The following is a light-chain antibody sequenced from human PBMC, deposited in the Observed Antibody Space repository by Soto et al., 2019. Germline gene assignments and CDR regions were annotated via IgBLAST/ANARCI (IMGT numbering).Light chain of an antibody. CDR2: KVS. Sequence: DVVMTQSPLSLPVTLGQSASISCRSSQSLVHSDGNTYLHWYQQRPGQSPRRLIYKVSNRDSGVPDRFSGSVSGTDFTLKISRMEAEDVGVYSCMQGTHWPFTCGGGTKVEIK. V-gene: IGKV2-30*02. CDR3: MQGTHWPFT. J-gene: IGKJ4*01. CDR1: QSLVHSDGNTY.